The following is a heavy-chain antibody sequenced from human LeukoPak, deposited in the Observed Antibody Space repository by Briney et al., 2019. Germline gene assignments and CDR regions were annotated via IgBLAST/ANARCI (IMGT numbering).Heavy chain of an antibody. Sequence: GGSLRLSCAASGFTLSSYWMNWVRQAPGKGLVWVSRIASDGSSTTCADSVKGRFSISRDNAKNTLYLQMNSLRVEDTAVYYCARGRPHGNDYWGQGTLVTVSS. J-gene: IGHJ4*02. D-gene: IGHD4-23*01. V-gene: IGHV3-74*01. CDR2: IASDGSST. CDR3: ARGRPHGNDY. CDR1: GFTLSSYW.